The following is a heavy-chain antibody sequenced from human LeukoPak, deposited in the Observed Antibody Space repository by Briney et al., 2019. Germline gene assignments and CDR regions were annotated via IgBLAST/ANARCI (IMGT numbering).Heavy chain of an antibody. Sequence: VTVSCLSSLWIYTEYYMHGVGQARGQGLEWMGWMNPNSGGTNYAQKFQGRVTMTRDTCIATAYMALSRRTSIHMVVYYRASGLQVGATGARFDYWGQGTLVTVSS. J-gene: IGHJ4*02. CDR3: ASGLQVGATGARFDY. CDR2: MNPNSGGT. CDR1: LWIYTEYY. V-gene: IGHV1-2*02. D-gene: IGHD1-26*01.